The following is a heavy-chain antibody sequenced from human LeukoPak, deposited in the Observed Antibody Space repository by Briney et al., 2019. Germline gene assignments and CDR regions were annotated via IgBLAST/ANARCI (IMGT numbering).Heavy chain of an antibody. V-gene: IGHV4-39*01. D-gene: IGHD3/OR15-3a*01. CDR3: ARHGLRADDFEG. J-gene: IGHJ4*02. Sequence: PGGSLRLSCAASGFTFSIYSMNWVRQAPGKGLEWIGSISYSGSPSYNSSLERRVTISVSTSKNHFSLKLTSVTAPDAAVYYCARHGLRADDFEGWGQVALVTSSS. CDR2: ISYSGSP. CDR1: GFTFSIYSMN.